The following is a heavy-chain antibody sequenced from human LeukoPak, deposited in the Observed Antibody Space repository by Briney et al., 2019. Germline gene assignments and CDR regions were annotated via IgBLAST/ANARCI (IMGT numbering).Heavy chain of an antibody. D-gene: IGHD6-13*01. J-gene: IGHJ4*02. CDR3: ARGTYSRSWYYFDY. V-gene: IGHV1-24*01. CDR1: GYTFTSYG. Sequence: GASVKVSCKASGYTFTSYGISWVRQAPGKGLEWMGGFDPEDGETIYAQKFQGRVTMTEDTSTDTAYMELSSLKSEDTAVFYCARGTYSRSWYYFDYWGQGTLVTVSS. CDR2: FDPEDGET.